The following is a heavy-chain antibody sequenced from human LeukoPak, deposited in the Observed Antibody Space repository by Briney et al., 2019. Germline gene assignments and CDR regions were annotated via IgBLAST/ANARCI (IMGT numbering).Heavy chain of an antibody. CDR1: GGSISSYY. Sequence: SETLSLTCTVSGGSISSYYWSWIRQPPGKGLEWIGYIYYSGSTNYNPSLKSRVTISVDTSKNQFSLKLSSVTAADTAVYSCARQTGTPLNWFDPWGQGTLVSVSS. J-gene: IGHJ5*02. CDR2: IYYSGST. V-gene: IGHV4-59*08. D-gene: IGHD1-1*01. CDR3: ARQTGTPLNWFDP.